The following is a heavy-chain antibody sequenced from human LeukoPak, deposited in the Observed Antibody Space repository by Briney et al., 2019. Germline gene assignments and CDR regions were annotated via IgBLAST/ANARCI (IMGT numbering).Heavy chain of an antibody. D-gene: IGHD3-10*01. CDR2: MNPNSGNT. J-gene: IGHJ4*02. CDR3: ARGFYGSGSYHAPLDY. Sequence: ASVKVSCKASGYTFTSYDINWVRQATGQGLEWMGWMNPNSGNTGYAQKFQGRVTITRNTSISTAYMELSSLRSEDTAVYYCARGFYGSGSYHAPLDYWGQGTLVTVSS. CDR1: GYTFTSYD. V-gene: IGHV1-8*03.